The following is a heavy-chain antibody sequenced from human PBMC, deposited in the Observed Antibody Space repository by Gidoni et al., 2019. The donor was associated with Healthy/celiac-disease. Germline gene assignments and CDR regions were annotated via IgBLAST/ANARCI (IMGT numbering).Heavy chain of an antibody. V-gene: IGHV1-2*02. CDR2: T. J-gene: IGHJ4*02. CDR3: ARDRAGGDFWSGYYTYFDY. Sequence: TNYAQKFQGRVTMTRDTSISTAYMELSRLRSDDTAVYYCARDRAGGDFWSGYYTYFDYWGQGTLVTVSS. D-gene: IGHD3-3*01.